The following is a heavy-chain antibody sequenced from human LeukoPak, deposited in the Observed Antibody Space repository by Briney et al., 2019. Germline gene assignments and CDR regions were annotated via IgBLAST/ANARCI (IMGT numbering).Heavy chain of an antibody. V-gene: IGHV1-69*05. D-gene: IGHD6-6*01. CDR1: GCTFSSYA. CDR3: ARDLASIAALGNWFDP. Sequence: ASVKISCKASGCTFSSYAISWVRQAPGQGLEWMGGIIPIFGTANYAQKFQGRVTITTDESTSTAYMELSSLRSEDTAVYYCARDLASIAALGNWFDPWGQGTLVTVSS. CDR2: IIPIFGTA. J-gene: IGHJ5*02.